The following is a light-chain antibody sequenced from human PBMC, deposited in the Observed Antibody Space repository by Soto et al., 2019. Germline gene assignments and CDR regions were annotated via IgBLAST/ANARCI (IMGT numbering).Light chain of an antibody. CDR3: QQYGSSPPIT. V-gene: IGKV3-20*01. J-gene: IGKJ5*01. CDR2: GAS. Sequence: GVTLSAGTLSLSPGERATLSCRAIQSVSNNYLAWYQQKPGQAPRLLIYGASNRATGIPDRFSGSGSGTEFTLTISGLQSDDFAVYYCQQYGSSPPITFGQGTRLEIK. CDR1: QSVSNNY.